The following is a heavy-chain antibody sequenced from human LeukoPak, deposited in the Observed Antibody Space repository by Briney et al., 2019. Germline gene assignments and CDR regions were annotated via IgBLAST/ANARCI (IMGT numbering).Heavy chain of an antibody. CDR2: IRTKALGGTT. D-gene: IGHD1-26*01. CDR1: GFIFRDRA. J-gene: IGHJ6*02. V-gene: IGHV3-49*04. CDR3: SRNSGTYRGYGMDV. Sequence: GGSLRLSCTASGFIFRDRAMSWVRQAPGKGLEWVGFIRTKALGGTTEYAASVKDRFTISRDDSNSIAYLHMNSLKAEHTAVYYCSRNSGTYRGYGMDVWGRGTTVTVSS.